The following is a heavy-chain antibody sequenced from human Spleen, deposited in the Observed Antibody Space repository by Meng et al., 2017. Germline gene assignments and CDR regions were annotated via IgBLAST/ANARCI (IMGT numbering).Heavy chain of an antibody. V-gene: IGHV4-59*01. CDR3: ARRSPVIIIAAFDI. Sequence: GSLRLSCTVSGGSISSYYWSWIRQPPGKGLEWIGYIYYSGSTNYNPSLKSRVTISVDTSKNQFSLKLSSVTAADTAVYYCARRSPVIIIAAFDIWGQGTMVTVSS. J-gene: IGHJ3*02. CDR2: IYYSGST. D-gene: IGHD4-23*01. CDR1: GGSISSYY.